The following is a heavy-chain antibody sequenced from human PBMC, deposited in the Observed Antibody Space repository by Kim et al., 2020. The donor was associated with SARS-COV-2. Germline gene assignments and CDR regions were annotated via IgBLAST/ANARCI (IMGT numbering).Heavy chain of an antibody. D-gene: IGHD5-12*01. CDR1: GFTFSSYS. CDR3: ARDIEYSGYDWDYYYYGMDV. CDR2: ISSSSSTI. J-gene: IGHJ6*02. Sequence: GGSLRLSRAASGFTFSSYSMNWVRQAPGKGLEWVSYISSSSSTIYYADSVKGRFTISRDNAKNSLYLQMNSLRAEDTAVYYCARDIEYSGYDWDYYYYGMDVWGQGTTVTVSS. V-gene: IGHV3-48*01.